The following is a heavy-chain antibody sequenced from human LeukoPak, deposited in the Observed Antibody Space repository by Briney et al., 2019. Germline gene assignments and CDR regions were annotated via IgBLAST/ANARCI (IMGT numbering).Heavy chain of an antibody. J-gene: IGHJ4*02. Sequence: PGGSLRLSCAASGFTFSDYSMKWVRQAPGKGLEWVSSISSASSYKYYGDSVKGRFTISRDNAKNSLYLQMNSLRDEDTAVYYCARGPALIGVAGTWPLDYWGQGTLVIVSS. V-gene: IGHV3-21*01. CDR3: ARGPALIGVAGTWPLDY. CDR2: ISSASSYK. CDR1: GFTFSDYS. D-gene: IGHD6-19*01.